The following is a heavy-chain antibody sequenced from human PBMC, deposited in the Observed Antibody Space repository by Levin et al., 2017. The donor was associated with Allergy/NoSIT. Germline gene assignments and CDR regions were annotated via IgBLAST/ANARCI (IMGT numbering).Heavy chain of an antibody. D-gene: IGHD3-3*01. CDR3: ARVPYYTVNPLLRGWFDP. CDR1: GGSINSPNYY. Sequence: SETLSLTCSLSGGSINSPNYYWGWIRQPPGKGLEWIGTIYYSGSTYYNPSLMSRVTISVDTSKNQFSLKLSSVTAADTAVYFCARVPYYTVNPLLRGWFDPWGQGTLVTVSS. CDR2: IYYSGST. V-gene: IGHV4-39*07. J-gene: IGHJ5*02.